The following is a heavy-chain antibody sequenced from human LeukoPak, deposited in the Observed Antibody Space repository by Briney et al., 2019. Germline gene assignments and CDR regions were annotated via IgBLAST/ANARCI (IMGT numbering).Heavy chain of an antibody. CDR2: IIPIFGTA. V-gene: IGHV1-69*01. CDR3: ARAASGYSYGSQVDY. CDR1: EGTFSSYA. J-gene: IGHJ4*02. Sequence: RVASVKVSCKASEGTFSSYAISWVRQAPGQGLEWMGGIIPIFGTANYAQKFQGRVTITADESTSTAYMELSSLRSEDTAVYYCARAASGYSYGSQVDYWGQGTLVTVSS. D-gene: IGHD5-18*01.